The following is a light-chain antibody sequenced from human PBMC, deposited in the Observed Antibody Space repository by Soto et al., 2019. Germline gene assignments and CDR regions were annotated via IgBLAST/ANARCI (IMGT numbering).Light chain of an antibody. CDR2: DAS. CDR3: QQRSNWPPFT. Sequence: EIVLTQSAATLSLSPGERATLSCRASQSVSSYLAWYQQKPGQAPRLLIYDASNRATGIPARFSGSGSGTDFTLIISSLEPEYFAVYYCQQRSNWPPFTLGPGTKVDI. CDR1: QSVSSY. V-gene: IGKV3-11*01. J-gene: IGKJ3*01.